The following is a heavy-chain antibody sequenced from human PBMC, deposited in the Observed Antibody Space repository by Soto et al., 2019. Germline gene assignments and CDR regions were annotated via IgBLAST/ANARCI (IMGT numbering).Heavy chain of an antibody. CDR3: ARGILWFGEFYYFDY. Sequence: QVQLQQWGAGLLKPSETLSLTCAVYGGSFRGYYWSWIRQPPGMGLEWIGEINHSGSTNYNPSLKSRVTISVDTSKNQISLKLSSVTAADTAVYYCARGILWFGEFYYFDYWGQGTLVTVSS. CDR1: GGSFRGYY. CDR2: INHSGST. J-gene: IGHJ4*02. V-gene: IGHV4-34*01. D-gene: IGHD3-10*01.